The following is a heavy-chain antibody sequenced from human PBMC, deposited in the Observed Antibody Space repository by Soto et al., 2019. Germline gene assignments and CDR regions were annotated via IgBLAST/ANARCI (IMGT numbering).Heavy chain of an antibody. CDR1: VYTFTSYG. D-gene: IGHD1-7*01. CDR3: ARVIGNWKYQSLNWFDP. J-gene: IGHJ5*02. V-gene: IGHV1-18*01. CDR2: ISAYNGNT. Sequence: SVKVSCKASVYTFTSYGISWVRQAPGQGLEWMGWISAYNGNTNYAQKLQGRVTMTTDTSTSTAYMELRSLRSDDTAVYYCARVIGNWKYQSLNWFDPWGQGTLVTASS.